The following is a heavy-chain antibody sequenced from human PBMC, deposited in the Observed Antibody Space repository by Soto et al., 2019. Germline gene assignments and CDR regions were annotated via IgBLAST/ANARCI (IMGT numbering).Heavy chain of an antibody. Sequence: QVQLQESGPGLVKPSQTLSLTCTVSGDSISSNNNYWSWIRQPPGEGLEWIGFISYSGTTSYSPSLKGRVAISLDTSKNPFSLSLSSVTAADTAVYYCARGRGYSYGLDPWGQGTLVTVSS. D-gene: IGHD5-18*01. CDR2: ISYSGTT. CDR1: GDSISSNNNY. CDR3: ARGRGYSYGLDP. J-gene: IGHJ5*02. V-gene: IGHV4-30-4*01.